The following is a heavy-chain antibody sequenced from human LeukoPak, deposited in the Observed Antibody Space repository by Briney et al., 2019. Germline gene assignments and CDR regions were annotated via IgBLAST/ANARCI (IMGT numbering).Heavy chain of an antibody. CDR2: ISSSSSYI. D-gene: IGHD5-12*01. Sequence: PGGSLRLSCVASGFTFSGYSMNWVRQAPGKGLEWVSSISSSSSYIYNADSVKGRFTISRDNAKNSLYLQMNSLRAEDAAVYYCARYMNSGYDWDGYWFDPWGQGTLVTVSS. CDR1: GFTFSGYS. CDR3: ARYMNSGYDWDGYWFDP. V-gene: IGHV3-21*04. J-gene: IGHJ5*02.